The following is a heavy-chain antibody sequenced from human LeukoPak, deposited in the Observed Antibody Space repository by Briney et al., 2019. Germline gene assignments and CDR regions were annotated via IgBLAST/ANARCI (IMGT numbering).Heavy chain of an antibody. CDR3: ATGGSGSYYKVYDY. D-gene: IGHD3-10*01. CDR1: GYTLTELS. J-gene: IGHJ4*02. V-gene: IGHV1-24*01. CDR2: FDPEDGET. Sequence: ASVTVSCKVSGYTLTELSMHWVRQAPGKGLEWMEGFDPEDGETIYAQKFQGRVTMTEDTSTDTAYMELSSLRSEDTAVYYCATGGSGSYYKVYDYWGQGTLVTVSS.